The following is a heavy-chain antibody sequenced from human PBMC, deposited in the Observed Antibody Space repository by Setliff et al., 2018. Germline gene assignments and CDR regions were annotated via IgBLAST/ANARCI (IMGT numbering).Heavy chain of an antibody. D-gene: IGHD6-19*01. CDR2: IHYSGST. J-gene: IGHJ3*02. CDR1: GGSISSSTDY. Sequence: SETLSLTCSVSGGSISSSTDYWGWIRQPPGKGLEWIGNIHYSGSTYYNPSLKSRLTIYVDTSKRQFSLKLSSVTAADTAVYYCARGWGSGWSKEGAFDIWGQGTMVTVSS. CDR3: ARGWGSGWSKEGAFDI. V-gene: IGHV4-39*01.